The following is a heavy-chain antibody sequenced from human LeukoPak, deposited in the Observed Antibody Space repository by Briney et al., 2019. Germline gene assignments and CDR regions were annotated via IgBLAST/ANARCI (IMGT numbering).Heavy chain of an antibody. Sequence: PRGSLRLSCAASGFTFSSYSMNWVRQAPGKGLEWVSSISSSSSYIYYADSVKGRFTISRDNAKNSLYLQMNSLRAEDTAVYYCARDLYCSSTSCYIEEFDPWGQGTLVTVSS. CDR1: GFTFSSYS. V-gene: IGHV3-21*01. J-gene: IGHJ5*02. CDR2: ISSSSSYI. CDR3: ARDLYCSSTSCYIEEFDP. D-gene: IGHD2-2*02.